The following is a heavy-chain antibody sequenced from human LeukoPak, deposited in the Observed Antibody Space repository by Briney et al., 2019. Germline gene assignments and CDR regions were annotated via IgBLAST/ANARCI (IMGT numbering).Heavy chain of an antibody. V-gene: IGHV1-69*13. Sequence: SVKVFCKASGGTFSSYAISWVRQAPGQGLEWMGGIIPIFGTANYAQKFQGRVTITADESTSTAYMELSSLRSEDTAVYYCAMYYYDSSGYYAPHHFDYWGQGTLVTVSS. CDR2: IIPIFGTA. CDR1: GGTFSSYA. CDR3: AMYYYDSSGYYAPHHFDY. J-gene: IGHJ4*02. D-gene: IGHD3-22*01.